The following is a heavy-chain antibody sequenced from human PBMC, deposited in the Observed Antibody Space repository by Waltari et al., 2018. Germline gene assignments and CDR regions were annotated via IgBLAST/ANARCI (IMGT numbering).Heavy chain of an antibody. Sequence: EVQLVESGGGLVQPGRSLRLSCAASGFTFDYYATHWVSQAPGKGLEWVSGIRWNSGSIGYADSVKGRFTISRDNAKNSLYLQMNSLRAEDTALYYCTKGAMTTVTNDYFDYWGQGTLVTVSS. J-gene: IGHJ4*02. CDR2: IRWNSGSI. CDR3: TKGAMTTVTNDYFDY. D-gene: IGHD4-17*01. V-gene: IGHV3-9*01. CDR1: GFTFDYYA.